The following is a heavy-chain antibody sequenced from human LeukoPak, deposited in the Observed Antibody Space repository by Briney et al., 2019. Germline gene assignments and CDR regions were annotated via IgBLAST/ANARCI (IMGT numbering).Heavy chain of an antibody. CDR2: IYTGGGT. CDR3: ARDDVTVAGRDY. V-gene: IGHV3-66*01. D-gene: IGHD6-13*01. CDR1: GFTVASNY. Sequence: GGSLRLSCSASGFTVASNYVTRVRQAPGKGLEWVSVIYTGGGTFYADSVKGRFSISRGNSKNILYLHMNSLRAEDTAVYYCARDDVTVAGRDYWGQGTLVTVSS. J-gene: IGHJ4*02.